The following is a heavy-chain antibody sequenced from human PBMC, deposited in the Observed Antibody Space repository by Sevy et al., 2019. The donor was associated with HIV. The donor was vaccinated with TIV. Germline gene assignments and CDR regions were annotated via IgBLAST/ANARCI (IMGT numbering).Heavy chain of an antibody. J-gene: IGHJ4*02. CDR2: IWFDGSNT. Sequence: GGSLRLSCAASGFTFSTYGMHWVHQAPGKGLEWVAVIWFDGSNTYYADSVKGRFTISRDIAKNTLHLQMNSLRAEDTAVYYCARDLEFYDYGDYGPAFMPDYWGQGTLVTVSS. V-gene: IGHV3-33*01. CDR3: ARDLEFYDYGDYGPAFMPDY. D-gene: IGHD4-17*01. CDR1: GFTFSTYG.